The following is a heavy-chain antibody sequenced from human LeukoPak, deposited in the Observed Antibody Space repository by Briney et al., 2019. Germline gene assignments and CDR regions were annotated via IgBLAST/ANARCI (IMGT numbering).Heavy chain of an antibody. CDR3: ARDLREHGVFDI. V-gene: IGHV3-53*01. CDR2: IYSDGST. D-gene: IGHD1-26*01. J-gene: IGHJ3*02. CDR1: GFSVSDGY. Sequence: GGSLRLSCAASGFSVSDGYMTWVRQAPGKGLEWVSEIYSDGSTYYAASVKGRFSISRDNSKHTVYLQMNSLRAEDTAVYYCARDLREHGVFDIWGQGTRVTVSS.